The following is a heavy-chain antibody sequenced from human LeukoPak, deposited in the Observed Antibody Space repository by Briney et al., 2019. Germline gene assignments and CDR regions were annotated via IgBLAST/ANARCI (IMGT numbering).Heavy chain of an antibody. D-gene: IGHD2-2*01. V-gene: IGHV4-59*01. J-gene: IGHJ3*02. CDR3: ARDLEFDCSSTSCLLQGHAFDI. Sequence: SGTLSLTCTVPGGSISRYYWSWVRQPPAQGLEWSGYSDYSGRTNYNPSLKSRVTISEDTSKSQFSLKLSPVAAADTAVYYCARDLEFDCSSTSCLLQGHAFDIWGQGTMVTVSS. CDR2: SDYSGRT. CDR1: GGSISRYY.